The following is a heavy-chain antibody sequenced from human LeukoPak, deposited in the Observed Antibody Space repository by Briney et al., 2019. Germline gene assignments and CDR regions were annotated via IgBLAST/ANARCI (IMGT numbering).Heavy chain of an antibody. CDR3: ARLKSPYYDFWSGSYYFDY. D-gene: IGHD3-3*01. CDR2: RRYDGSNK. CDR1: GFTFSSYG. V-gene: IGHV3-30*02. J-gene: IGHJ4*02. Sequence: GGSLRLSCAASGFTFSSYGMHWVRQAPGKGLEWVAFRRYDGSNKYYADSVKGRFTISRDNSKNTLYLQMNSLRAEDTAVYYCARLKSPYYDFWSGSYYFDYWGQGTLVTVSS.